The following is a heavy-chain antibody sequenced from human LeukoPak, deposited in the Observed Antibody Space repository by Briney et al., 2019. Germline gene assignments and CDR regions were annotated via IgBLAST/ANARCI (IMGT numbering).Heavy chain of an antibody. J-gene: IGHJ4*02. CDR1: GGSISSYY. D-gene: IGHD2-2*01. CDR2: IYTSGST. V-gene: IGHV4-4*07. CDR3: ARGPGYCSSTSCYYFDY. Sequence: SETLSLTCTVSGGSISSYYWSWIRQPAGKGLEWIGRIYTSGSTNYNPSLKRRVTMSVDTSKNQFSLKLSSVTAADTAVYYCARGPGYCSSTSCYYFDYWGQGTLVTVSS.